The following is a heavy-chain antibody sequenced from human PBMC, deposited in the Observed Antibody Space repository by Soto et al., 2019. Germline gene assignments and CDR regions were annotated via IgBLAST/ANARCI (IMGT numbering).Heavy chain of an antibody. Sequence: KPSETLSLTCTVSGGSISSSSFYWGWIRQPPGKGLEWMGSIYYSGSTYYNPSLTSRVTISVDTSKNQFSLNLRSVTAADTAVYYCARHGGFCINGVCHNRFDPWGQGTRVTVS. J-gene: IGHJ5*02. D-gene: IGHD2-8*01. V-gene: IGHV4-39*01. CDR3: ARHGGFCINGVCHNRFDP. CDR1: GGSISSSSFY. CDR2: IYYSGST.